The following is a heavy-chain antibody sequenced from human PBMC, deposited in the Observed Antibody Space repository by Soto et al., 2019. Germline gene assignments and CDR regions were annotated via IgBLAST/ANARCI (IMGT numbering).Heavy chain of an antibody. CDR2: IDPSDSYT. CDR1: GYSFTSYW. D-gene: IGHD3-9*01. V-gene: IGHV5-10-1*01. CDR3: ARIIRYLDWPSDY. Sequence: GESLKISCKGSGYSFTSYWISWVRQMPGKGLEWMGRIDPSDSYTNYSPSFQGHVTISADKSISTAYLQWSSLKASDTAMYYCARIIRYLDWPSDYWGQGTLVTVSS. J-gene: IGHJ4*02.